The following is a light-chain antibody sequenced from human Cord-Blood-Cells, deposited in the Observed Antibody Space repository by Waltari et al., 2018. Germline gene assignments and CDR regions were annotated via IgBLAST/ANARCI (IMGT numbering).Light chain of an antibody. CDR1: QSVSSY. V-gene: IGKV3-11*01. Sequence: EIVLTQSTPTLPSPRGERATLPCSASQSVSSYLAWYQQKPGQAPRPLIYDASNRATGIPARFSGSGSGTDFTLTVSSLEPEDFAVYYCQQRSNWPIFTFGPGTKVDIK. CDR2: DAS. J-gene: IGKJ3*01. CDR3: QQRSNWPIFT.